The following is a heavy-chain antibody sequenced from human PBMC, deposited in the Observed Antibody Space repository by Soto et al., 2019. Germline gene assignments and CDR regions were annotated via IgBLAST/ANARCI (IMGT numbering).Heavy chain of an antibody. J-gene: IGHJ4*02. V-gene: IGHV5-51*01. Sequence: GESLKISCKGSGYTFTSYWIGWVRQMPGKGLEWMGIIYPGDLDIRYSPSFQGQVTISADKSISTAYLQWSSLKASDTAMYYCARGNRYDYSDYWGQGTLVTVSS. CDR2: IYPGDLDI. CDR1: GYTFTSYW. CDR3: ARGNRYDYSDY. D-gene: IGHD1-1*01.